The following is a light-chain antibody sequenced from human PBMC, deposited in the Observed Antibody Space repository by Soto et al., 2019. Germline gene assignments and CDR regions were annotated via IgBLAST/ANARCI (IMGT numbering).Light chain of an antibody. CDR1: QSVRNNY. CDR2: TTS. J-gene: IGKJ1*01. V-gene: IGKV3-20*01. Sequence: TVLTQSPGTLSLSPGYGHTSSGALIQSVRNNYLAWLQQKPGQAPSLLIYTTSIRATGIPDRFSGSGSGTDFTLTISRLEPEDFAVYYCHHYGISPPWTFGQGTKVDIK. CDR3: HHYGISPPWT.